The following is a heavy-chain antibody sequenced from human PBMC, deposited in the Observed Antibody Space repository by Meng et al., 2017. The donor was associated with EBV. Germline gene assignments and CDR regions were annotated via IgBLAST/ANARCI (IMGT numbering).Heavy chain of an antibody. CDR3: ARDRGGYYDSSGYYAD. D-gene: IGHD3-22*01. J-gene: IGHJ4*02. V-gene: IGHV7-4-1*02. CDR2: INTNTGNP. CDR1: GYTFTSYA. Sequence: QVQLVQSGSELKKPXXXXKGXXKXSGYTFTSYAMNWVRQAPGQGLEWMGWINTNTGNPTYAQGFTGRFVFSLDTSVSTAYLQISSLKAEDTAVYYCARDRGGYYDSSGYYADWGQGTLVTVSS.